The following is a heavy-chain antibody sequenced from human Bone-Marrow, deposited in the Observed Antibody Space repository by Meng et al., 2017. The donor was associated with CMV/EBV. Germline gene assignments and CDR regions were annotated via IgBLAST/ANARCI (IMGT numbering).Heavy chain of an antibody. V-gene: IGHV3-23*01. CDR2: ISNSGGKT. CDR3: AQEGGSPRTNGMDV. Sequence: GGSLRLSCVVSGFSFSTYAMDWVRQAPGKGLEWVSRISNSGGKTNYADSVKGRFTISRDNSKNTLFIQMKGLRAEDTAIYYCAQEGGSPRTNGMDVWGQGTTVTVSS. D-gene: IGHD3-16*01. CDR1: GFSFSTYA. J-gene: IGHJ6*02.